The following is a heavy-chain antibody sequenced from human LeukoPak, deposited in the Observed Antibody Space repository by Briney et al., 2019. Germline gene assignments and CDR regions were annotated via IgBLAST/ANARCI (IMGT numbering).Heavy chain of an antibody. CDR3: AKDPGYYGSGSYYNVGWFDP. V-gene: IGHV3-23*01. J-gene: IGHJ5*02. Sequence: GGSLRLSCAASGFTFSSYAMSWVRQAPGKGLEWVSAISGSGGSTYYADSVKGRFAIPRDNSKNTLYLQMNSLRAEDTAVYYCAKDPGYYGSGSYYNVGWFDPWGQGTLVTVSS. CDR2: ISGSGGST. D-gene: IGHD3-10*01. CDR1: GFTFSSYA.